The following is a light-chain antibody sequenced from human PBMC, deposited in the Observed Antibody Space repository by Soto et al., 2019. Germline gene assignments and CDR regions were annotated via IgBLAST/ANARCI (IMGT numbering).Light chain of an antibody. CDR2: WAS. J-gene: IGKJ4*01. CDR3: PHYSNTPPP. Sequence: DSVMTQTPDSLAVSLGERATINCKSSQSVLYSSNNKNNLSWYQQRPGQPPKLLIYWASTRESGVPDRFSGSGSGTDFTLTISSLQAEDVAVYYCPHYSNTPPPFGGGTKVDIK. CDR1: QSVLYSSNNKNN. V-gene: IGKV4-1*01.